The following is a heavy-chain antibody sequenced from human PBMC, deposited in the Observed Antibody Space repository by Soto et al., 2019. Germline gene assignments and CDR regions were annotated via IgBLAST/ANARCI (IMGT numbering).Heavy chain of an antibody. Sequence: EEQLVESGGGLVKPGESLRLSCAGYGFTFKTYSMNWVRQAPGKGLEWVSSISGSSSFIYYAESVRGRLTISRDNAKNSLSLQMNSLRVEDTAVYYCARDLGNTGYPDAFDIGGQGTMVTVSS. CDR1: GFTFKTYS. V-gene: IGHV3-21*01. D-gene: IGHD3-9*01. CDR3: ARDLGNTGYPDAFDI. CDR2: ISGSSSFI. J-gene: IGHJ3*02.